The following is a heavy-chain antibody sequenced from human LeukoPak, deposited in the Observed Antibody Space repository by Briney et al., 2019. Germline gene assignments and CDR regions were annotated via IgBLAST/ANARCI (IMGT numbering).Heavy chain of an antibody. CDR1: GGSISSSSYY. CDR2: IYYSGST. V-gene: IGHV4-39*01. J-gene: IGHJ6*03. Sequence: SETLSLTCTVSGGSISSSSYYWGWIRQPPGKGLEWIGSIYYSGSTYYNPSLKSRVTISVDTSKNQFSLKLSSATAADTAVYYCASGLYCMDVWGKGTTVTVSS. CDR3: ASGLYCMDV.